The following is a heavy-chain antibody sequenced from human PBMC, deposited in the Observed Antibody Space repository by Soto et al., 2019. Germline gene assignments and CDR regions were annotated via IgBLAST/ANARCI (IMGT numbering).Heavy chain of an antibody. D-gene: IGHD5-12*01. CDR3: ARRPPGYSGYDRYFDY. Sequence: QVQLQESGPGLVKPSQTLSLTCTVSGGSIGSGGYYWSWIRQHPGKGLEWIGYIYYSGSTYYNPSLKSRVTISVDTSKNQFSLKLSSVTAADTAVYYCARRPPGYSGYDRYFDYWGQGTLVTVSS. CDR1: GGSIGSGGYY. J-gene: IGHJ4*02. V-gene: IGHV4-31*03. CDR2: IYYSGST.